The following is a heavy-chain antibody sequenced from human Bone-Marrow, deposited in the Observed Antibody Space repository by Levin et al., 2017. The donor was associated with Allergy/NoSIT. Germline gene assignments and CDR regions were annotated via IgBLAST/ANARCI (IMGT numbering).Heavy chain of an antibody. CDR2: ISTHNGNT. J-gene: IGHJ6*03. CDR1: GYTFKNYG. V-gene: IGHV1-18*01. D-gene: IGHD2-2*01. CDR3: ARFVVTPVSYFYMDV. Sequence: GESLKISCKASGYTFKNYGISWVRQAPGQGLEWMGWISTHNGNTNYAQSFQGRVTITTDTSTSTADMELRSLISDDTAVYYCARFVVTPVSYFYMDVWGKGTTVTVSS.